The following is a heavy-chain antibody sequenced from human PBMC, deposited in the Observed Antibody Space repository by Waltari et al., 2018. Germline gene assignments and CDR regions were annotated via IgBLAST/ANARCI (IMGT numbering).Heavy chain of an antibody. CDR1: GLTFSSYA. V-gene: IGHV3-23*03. CDR3: ATVQSVADYYDILTGYSY. CDR2: IYSGGST. Sequence: EVQLLESGGGLVEPGGSMRLSSAASGLTFSSYAMSWVRRAPGKGLEWVSVIYSGGSTYYADSVKGRFTISRDNSKNTLYLQMNSLRAEDAAVYYCATVQSVADYYDILTGYSYWGQGTLVTVSS. D-gene: IGHD3-9*01. J-gene: IGHJ4*02.